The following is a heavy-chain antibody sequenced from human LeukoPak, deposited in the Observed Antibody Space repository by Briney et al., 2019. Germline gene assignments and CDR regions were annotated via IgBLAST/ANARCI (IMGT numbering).Heavy chain of an antibody. CDR3: AKDAEYYDFWSGYYTDY. J-gene: IGHJ4*02. V-gene: IGHV3-23*01. D-gene: IGHD3-3*01. Sequence: PGGSLRLSCAASGFTFSSYAMSWVRQAPGKGLEWVSAISGSGGSTYYADSVKGRFTISRGNSKNTLYLQMNSLRAEDTAVYYCAKDAEYYDFWSGYYTDYWGQGTLVTVSS. CDR1: GFTFSSYA. CDR2: ISGSGGST.